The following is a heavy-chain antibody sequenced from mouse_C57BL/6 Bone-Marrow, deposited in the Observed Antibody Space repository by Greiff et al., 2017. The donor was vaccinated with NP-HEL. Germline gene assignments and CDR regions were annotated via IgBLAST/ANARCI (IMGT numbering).Heavy chain of an antibody. Sequence: EVNLVESGGDLVKPGGSLKLSCAASGFTFSSYGMSWVRQTPDKRLEWVATISSGGSYTYYPDSVKGRFTISRDNAKNTLYLQMSSLKSEDTAMYYCAIYDGGLFAYWGQGTLVTVSA. D-gene: IGHD2-12*01. V-gene: IGHV5-6*01. CDR1: GFTFSSYG. CDR3: AIYDGGLFAY. J-gene: IGHJ3*01. CDR2: ISSGGSYT.